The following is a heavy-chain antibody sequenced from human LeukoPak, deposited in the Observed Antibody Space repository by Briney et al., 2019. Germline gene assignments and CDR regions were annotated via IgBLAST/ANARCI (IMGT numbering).Heavy chain of an antibody. CDR2: INPNSGGT. D-gene: IGHD2-15*01. V-gene: IGHV1-2*02. CDR3: ARGVVVVVAATDPYFDY. CDR1: GYTFTGYY. Sequence: VASVKVSCKASGYTFTGYYMHWVRQAPGQGLEWMGWINPNSGGTNYAQKFQGRVTMTRDTSISTAYMELSRLRSDDTAVYYCARGVVVVVAATDPYFDYWGQGTLVTVSS. J-gene: IGHJ4*02.